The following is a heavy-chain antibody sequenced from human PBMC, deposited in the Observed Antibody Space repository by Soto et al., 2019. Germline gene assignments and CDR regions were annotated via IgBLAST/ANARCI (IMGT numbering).Heavy chain of an antibody. CDR1: CGSIISSNW. CDR3: ARDLDTSGWPDY. J-gene: IGHJ4*02. Sequence: SETLSLTCDFSCGSIISSNWWSWVRQPPGKGLEWIGEIYHSGSTNFNPSLKSRVTISVDKSKNQISLKVSSVTAADTAVYYCARDLDTSGWPDYWGQGILVTVSS. V-gene: IGHV4-4*02. D-gene: IGHD6-19*01. CDR2: IYHSGST.